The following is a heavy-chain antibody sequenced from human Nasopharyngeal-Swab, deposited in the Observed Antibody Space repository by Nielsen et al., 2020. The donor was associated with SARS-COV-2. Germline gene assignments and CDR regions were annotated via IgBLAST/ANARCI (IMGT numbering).Heavy chain of an antibody. Sequence: GESLKISCAASGFTVSSQYMSWVRQAPGKGLEWVSVIYSGGQTYYADSVKGRFTISRDNSKNTLYLQMNSLRAEDTAVYYCARQEDYVHDYWGQGTLVTVSS. CDR1: GFTVSSQY. V-gene: IGHV3-66*02. CDR3: ARQEDYVHDY. J-gene: IGHJ4*02. CDR2: IYSGGQT. D-gene: IGHD4-17*01.